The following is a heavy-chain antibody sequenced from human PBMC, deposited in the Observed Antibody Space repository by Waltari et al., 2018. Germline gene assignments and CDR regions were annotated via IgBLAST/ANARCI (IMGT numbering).Heavy chain of an antibody. J-gene: IGHJ4*02. CDR2: TYYRSKWYY. V-gene: IGHV6-1*01. Sequence: QVQLQQSGPGLVKTSQTLSLTCAISGDSVSSNSVAWNWIRQSPSRGLEWLGRTYYRSKWYYDYAVSVQSRITINPDTSKNHFSLQLNSVTPDDTAVYHCARAYAHYFDYWGQGMLVTVSS. CDR3: ARAYAHYFDY. D-gene: IGHD4-17*01. CDR1: GDSVSSNSVA.